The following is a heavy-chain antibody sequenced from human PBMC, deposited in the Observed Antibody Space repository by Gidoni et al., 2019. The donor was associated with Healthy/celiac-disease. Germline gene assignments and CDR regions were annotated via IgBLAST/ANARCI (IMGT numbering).Heavy chain of an antibody. D-gene: IGHD3-22*01. CDR3: ARDHDEGTMIVVAPRGFAFDI. J-gene: IGHJ3*02. V-gene: IGHV3-30-3*01. CDR1: GFPFSSYA. Sequence: QVQLVESGGGVVQPGRSLSLSCAASGFPFSSYAIHWVRQAPGKGLEWVAVISYDGSYKYYADSVKGRLTISRDNSKNTLYLKMNSMRDEDTAVYYCARDHDEGTMIVVAPRGFAFDIWGQGTMVTVSS. CDR2: ISYDGSYK.